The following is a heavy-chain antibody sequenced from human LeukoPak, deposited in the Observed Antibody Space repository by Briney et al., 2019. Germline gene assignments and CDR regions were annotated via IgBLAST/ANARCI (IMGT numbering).Heavy chain of an antibody. CDR2: ISEDGSSQ. CDR3: ARGKLWRRGYYYYLDV. Sequence: PGGSLRLSCAASGFAFTTYAMHWVRQAPAKGVEWVAVISEDGSSQYYADSVKGRFTISRDNSKNTLFLEMSSLRAEDTAVNYCARGKLWRRGYYYYLDVWGQGTTVTVSS. CDR1: GFAFTTYA. D-gene: IGHD5-18*01. J-gene: IGHJ6*03. V-gene: IGHV3-30*15.